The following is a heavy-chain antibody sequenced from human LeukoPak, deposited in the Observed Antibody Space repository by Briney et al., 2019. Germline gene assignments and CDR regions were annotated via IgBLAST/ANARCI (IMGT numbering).Heavy chain of an antibody. CDR3: ARNKDFWSGRGVFDY. D-gene: IGHD3-3*01. CDR1: GGSISSYY. CDR2: IYYSGST. V-gene: IGHV4-59*01. Sequence: SETLSLTCTVSGGSISSYYRSWIRQPPGKGLEWIGYIYYSGSTNYNPSLKSRVTISVDTSKNQFSLKLSSVTAADTAVYYCARNKDFWSGRGVFDYWGQGTLVTVSS. J-gene: IGHJ4*02.